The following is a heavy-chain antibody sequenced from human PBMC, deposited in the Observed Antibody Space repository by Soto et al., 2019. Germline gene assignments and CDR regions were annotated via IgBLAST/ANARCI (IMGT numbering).Heavy chain of an antibody. CDR2: IDWDDDK. D-gene: IGHD5-18*01. J-gene: IGHJ4*02. CDR3: ARAPVHKDMVFDY. V-gene: IGHV2-70*01. CDR1: GFSLSTIGMC. Sequence: SGPTLVNPTHTLTLTCTFSGFSLSTIGMCVSWIRQPPGKALEWLALIDWDDDKYYSTSLNTRLTISKDTSKNQVVLTMTNMDPVETATYYCARAPVHKDMVFDYWGKGHMVAVSS.